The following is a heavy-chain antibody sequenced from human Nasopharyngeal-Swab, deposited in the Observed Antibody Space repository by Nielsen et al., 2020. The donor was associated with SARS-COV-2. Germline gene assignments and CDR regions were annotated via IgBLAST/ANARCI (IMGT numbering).Heavy chain of an antibody. CDR3: ARGAYDSSGYFWDY. J-gene: IGHJ4*02. Sequence: VRQAPGKGPEWVSVIYSGGSTYSADPMKGRVTISRDNSKNTLYLQMNSLRAEDTAVYYCARGAYDSSGYFWDYWGQGTLVTVSS. D-gene: IGHD3-22*01. V-gene: IGHV3-53*01. CDR2: IYSGGST.